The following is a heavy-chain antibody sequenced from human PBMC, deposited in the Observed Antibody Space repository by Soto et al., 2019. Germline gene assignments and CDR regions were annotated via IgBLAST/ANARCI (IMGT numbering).Heavy chain of an antibody. CDR1: GYTFSTYA. Sequence: QVHFVQSGAEVKKPGASVKVSCKASGYTFSTYAMHWVRQAPGQRLEWMGLINEGNGNTKYSQRFQGRVTFTRDTSASTAYMELSSLRSEDTAGDYCVHSSGWFALDFWGQGTLVTVSS. CDR2: INEGNGNT. D-gene: IGHD6-19*01. J-gene: IGHJ4*02. CDR3: VHSSGWFALDF. V-gene: IGHV1-3*01.